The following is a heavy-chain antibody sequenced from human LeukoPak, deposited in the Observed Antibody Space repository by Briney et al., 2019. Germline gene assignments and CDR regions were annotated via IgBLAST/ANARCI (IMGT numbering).Heavy chain of an antibody. Sequence: SVKVSCKASGGTFSSYAISWVRQAPGQGLEWMGGIIPIFGTANYAQKFQGRVTITADKSTSTAYMELSSLRSEDTAVYYCARADWGVSYYYYMDVWGKGTTVTVSS. V-gene: IGHV1-69*06. CDR2: IIPIFGTA. CDR1: GGTFSSYA. J-gene: IGHJ6*03. D-gene: IGHD7-27*01. CDR3: ARADWGVSYYYYMDV.